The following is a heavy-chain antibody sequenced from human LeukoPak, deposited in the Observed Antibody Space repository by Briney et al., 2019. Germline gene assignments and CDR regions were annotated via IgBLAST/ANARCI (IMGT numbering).Heavy chain of an antibody. CDR1: GFTFRRNA. CDR3: ARGASAFDI. V-gene: IGHV3-23*01. Sequence: GGSLRLSCAASGFTFRRNALSWVRQAPGKGLEWVSAISGSGSDTYYSDSVKGRFTISRDNSMNTLYLQMSSLRAEDTAVYYCARGASAFDIWGQGTMVTVSS. CDR2: ISGSGSDT. J-gene: IGHJ3*02.